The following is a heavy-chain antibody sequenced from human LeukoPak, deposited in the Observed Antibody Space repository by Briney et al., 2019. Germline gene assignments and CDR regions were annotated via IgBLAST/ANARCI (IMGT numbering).Heavy chain of an antibody. CDR2: IYYSGST. CDR1: GGSISSSSYY. Sequence: PSETLSLTCTVSGGSISSSSYYWGGIRQPPGKGLEWIGSIYYSGSTYYNPSLKSRVPISVDTSQNQFSLQLSSVTAADTAVYYCARLSSLVRGVTNWFDPWGQGTLVTVSS. D-gene: IGHD3-10*01. J-gene: IGHJ5*02. V-gene: IGHV4-39*07. CDR3: ARLSSLVRGVTNWFDP.